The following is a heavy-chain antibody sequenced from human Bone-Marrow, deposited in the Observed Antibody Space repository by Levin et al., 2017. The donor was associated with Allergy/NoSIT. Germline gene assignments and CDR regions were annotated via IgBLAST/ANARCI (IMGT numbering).Heavy chain of an antibody. CDR1: GYTFGSRW. V-gene: IGHV5-51*01. Sequence: KYGESLKISCKTSGYTFGSRWVGWVRQKPGQALELMGMIFPDVSDATYSPSSQGQVTISVDKSISTAYLQWDSLKASDTAIYYCARRDHGGDSVFDFWGQGTLVTVSS. CDR2: IFPDVSDA. CDR3: ARRDHGGDSVFDF. J-gene: IGHJ4*02. D-gene: IGHD2-21*01.